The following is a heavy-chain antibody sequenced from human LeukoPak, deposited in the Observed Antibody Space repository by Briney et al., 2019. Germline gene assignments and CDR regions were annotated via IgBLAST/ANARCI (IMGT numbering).Heavy chain of an antibody. CDR3: ARLAPAGSWYFDL. CDR2: IYYSGST. D-gene: IGHD2-15*01. CDR1: GGSISSGDYY. J-gene: IGHJ2*01. Sequence: PSETLSLTCTVSGGSISSGDYYWSWIRQPPGKGLEWIGYIYYSGSTYYNPSLKSRVTISVDTSKNQFSLKLSSVTAADTAVYYCARLAPAGSWYFDLWGRGTLVTVSS. V-gene: IGHV4-30-4*08.